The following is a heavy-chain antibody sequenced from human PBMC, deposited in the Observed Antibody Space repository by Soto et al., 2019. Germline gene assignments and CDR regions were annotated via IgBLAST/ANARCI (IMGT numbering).Heavy chain of an antibody. J-gene: IGHJ4*02. V-gene: IGHV4-61*08. D-gene: IGHD4-17*01. CDR2: IFYSGGT. Sequence: WVTLSPNRTVFGGSVGTGAYLRASVRQPPRKGLDWIGYIFYSGGTNYIPSLKSRVTFSLDIFQNQFSLNLRSVTAADTAVYYCARATTVTTPRTIDFDYWGQGTLVTVSS. CDR3: ARATTVTTPRTIDFDY. CDR1: GGSVGTGAYL.